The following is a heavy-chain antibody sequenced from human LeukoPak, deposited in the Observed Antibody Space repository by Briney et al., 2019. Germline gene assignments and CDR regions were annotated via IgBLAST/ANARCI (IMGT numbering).Heavy chain of an antibody. D-gene: IGHD5-18*01. CDR2: ISWNSGSI. J-gene: IGHJ4*02. Sequence: QAGGSLRLSCAASGFIFDDYAMHWVRQAPGKGLEWVSGISWNSGSIGYADSVKGRFTISRDNAKNSLYLQMNSLRAEDTALYYCAKEVYSHGSGGFDYWGQGTLVTVSS. CDR1: GFIFDDYA. CDR3: AKEVYSHGSGGFDY. V-gene: IGHV3-9*01.